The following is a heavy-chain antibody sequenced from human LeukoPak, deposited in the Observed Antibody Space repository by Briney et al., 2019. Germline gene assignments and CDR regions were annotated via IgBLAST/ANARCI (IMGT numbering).Heavy chain of an antibody. CDR1: GFTFSSYG. D-gene: IGHD3-10*01. CDR2: ISSNNLHI. Sequence: GGSLRLSCAASGFTFSSYGMHWVRQAPGKGLEWVSSISSNNLHIFYADSVKGRFTISRDNAKNSLYLQMNNLRAEDTAVYYCVGPDSQFDCWGQGTLVTVSS. J-gene: IGHJ4*02. CDR3: VGPDSQFDC. V-gene: IGHV3-21*01.